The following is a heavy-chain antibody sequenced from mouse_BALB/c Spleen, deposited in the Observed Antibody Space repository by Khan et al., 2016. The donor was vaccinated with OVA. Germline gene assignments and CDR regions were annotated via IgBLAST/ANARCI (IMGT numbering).Heavy chain of an antibody. V-gene: IGHV1-7*01. CDR3: ASTIGYGWCFDF. CDR1: GYTFTSDC. D-gene: IGHD2-2*01. CDR2: INTNTSYT. Sequence: QVQLQQSGAELAKPGASVKMSCKASGYTFTSDCMHWVKQRLGGSMEWSGDINTNTSYTNYNQKFKDKATLTADKSSNTAYMQLSSLTSEDTAVYYCASTIGYGWCFDFWGPGTTVTVSS. J-gene: IGHJ1*01.